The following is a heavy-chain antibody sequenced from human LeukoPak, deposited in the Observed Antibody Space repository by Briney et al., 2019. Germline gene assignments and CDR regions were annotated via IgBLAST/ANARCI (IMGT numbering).Heavy chain of an antibody. CDR1: GFNFTNFA. J-gene: IGHJ4*02. CDR3: AKASSETNFDY. Sequence: GGSLRLSCATSGFNFTNFAMNWVRQAPGKGLEWVSFISGSGGTKHYADSVKGRFTISRDNSQNTLFLQMNSLRVEDTAVYYCAKASSETNFDYWGQGTLVTVSS. CDR2: ISGSGGTK. V-gene: IGHV3-23*01. D-gene: IGHD2-2*01.